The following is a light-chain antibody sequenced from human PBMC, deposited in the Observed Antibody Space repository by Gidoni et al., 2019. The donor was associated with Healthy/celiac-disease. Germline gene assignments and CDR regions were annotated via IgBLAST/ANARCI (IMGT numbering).Light chain of an antibody. J-gene: IGLJ3*02. V-gene: IGLV1-47*01. CDR3: AAWDDSLSGRGV. CDR1: SSNIGSNY. Sequence: QSVLTQPPSASGTPGQRVTISCSGSSSNIGSNYVYWYQQIPGTAPKLLIYRNNQRPSGGPDRFSGSKSGTSASLAISGLRSEDEADYYCAAWDDSLSGRGVFGGGTKLTVL. CDR2: RNN.